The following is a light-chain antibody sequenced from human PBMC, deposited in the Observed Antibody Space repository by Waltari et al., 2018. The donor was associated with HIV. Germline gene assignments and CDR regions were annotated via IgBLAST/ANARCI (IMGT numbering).Light chain of an antibody. Sequence: EIVLTQSPGTLYLSPGERAPLSCRGSHIVGGNSLAWYQQKPGQTPRLLIYGASSRATGIPDRFSGSGSVTDFTLTISRLEPEDFAVYYCQQYGSSPLFTFGPGTKVDIK. CDR3: QQYGSSPLFT. CDR2: GAS. CDR1: HIVGGNS. V-gene: IGKV3-20*01. J-gene: IGKJ3*01.